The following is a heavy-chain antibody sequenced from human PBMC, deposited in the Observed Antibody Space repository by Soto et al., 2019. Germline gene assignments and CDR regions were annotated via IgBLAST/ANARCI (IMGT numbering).Heavy chain of an antibody. CDR2: IYYSGST. Sequence: SETLSLTCTVSGGSISSYYWSWIRQPPGKGLEWIGYIYYSGSTNYNPSLKSRVTISVDTSKNQFSLKLSSVTAADTAVYYCARGAGYDFEPLPSSYGMDVWGQGTTVTVSS. CDR3: ARGAGYDFEPLPSSYGMDV. D-gene: IGHD3-3*01. J-gene: IGHJ6*02. CDR1: GGSISSYY. V-gene: IGHV4-59*01.